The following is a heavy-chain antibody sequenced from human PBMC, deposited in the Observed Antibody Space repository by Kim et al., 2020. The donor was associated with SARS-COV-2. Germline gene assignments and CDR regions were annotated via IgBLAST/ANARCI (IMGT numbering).Heavy chain of an antibody. D-gene: IGHD3-10*01. CDR3: ARLVRALRDGFDV. CDR2: ISAGGTTI. CDR1: GFTFSSFE. V-gene: IGHV3-48*03. Sequence: GGSLRLSCAASGFTFSSFEMTWVRQAPGKGLDWVAYISAGGTTIHYANAVEGRFTISRDNTKNLLYLQLNNLRAEDTADYYCARLVRALRDGFDVWGQGTXVT. J-gene: IGHJ3*01.